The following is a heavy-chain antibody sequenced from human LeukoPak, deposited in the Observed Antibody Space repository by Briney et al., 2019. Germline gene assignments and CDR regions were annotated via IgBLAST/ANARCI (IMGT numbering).Heavy chain of an antibody. CDR2: ISSSGANT. CDR3: AGDGWHGLFTY. J-gene: IGHJ4*02. CDR1: GFTFGHSA. V-gene: IGHV3-23*01. D-gene: IGHD5-24*01. Sequence: GGSLRLSCAASGFTFGHSAMNWVRQAPGKGLEWVSLISSSGANTYYADSVKGRFTISRDNSKNTVSLQMNSLRAEDTAVYYCAGDGWHGLFTYWGQGTLVTVSS.